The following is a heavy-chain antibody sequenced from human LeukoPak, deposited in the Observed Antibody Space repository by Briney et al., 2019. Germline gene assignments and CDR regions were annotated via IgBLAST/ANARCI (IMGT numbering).Heavy chain of an antibody. CDR2: IMNDGITT. J-gene: IGHJ3*01. Sequence: PGGSLRLSCAASGLTFQNTWMHWIRQAPGEGLVWVSRIMNDGITTTYADSVKGRFTISRDNAKKTLYLQMNSLRADDTAVYYCAADGEYAFLVWGQGTMVTVSS. V-gene: IGHV3-74*01. CDR1: GLTFQNTW. CDR3: AADGEYAFLV. D-gene: IGHD5-24*01.